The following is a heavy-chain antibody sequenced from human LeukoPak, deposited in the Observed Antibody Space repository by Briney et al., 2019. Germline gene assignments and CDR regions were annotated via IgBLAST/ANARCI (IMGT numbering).Heavy chain of an antibody. J-gene: IGHJ4*02. CDR2: INPNSGGT. V-gene: IGHV1-2*02. CDR1: GYTFTGYY. D-gene: IGHD3-3*01. CDR3: ARWETYYDFWSGYYTAYYFDY. Sequence: EASVTVSYKASGYTFTGYYMHWVRQAPGQGLEWMGWINPNSGGTDYAQKFQGRVTMTRDTSISTAYMELSRLRSDDTAVYYCARWETYYDFWSGYYTAYYFDYWGQGTLVTVSS.